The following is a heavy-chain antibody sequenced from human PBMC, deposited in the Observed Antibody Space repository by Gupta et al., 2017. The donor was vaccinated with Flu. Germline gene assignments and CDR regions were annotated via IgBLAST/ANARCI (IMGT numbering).Heavy chain of an antibody. V-gene: IGHV3-72*01. Sequence: EVRLVESGGGLVQPGGSLRLSCVVSGFTFSEHYMDWIRQAPGKGLEWVGRIRNKANSYTTEYAASVKDRFTITRDDSKDSLYLQRNSLNNGDTAVYYCSRGETGPSPPGRNDCWGQGTLVTVSS. CDR1: GFTFSEHY. CDR2: IRNKANSYTT. D-gene: IGHD2-8*02. CDR3: SRGETGPSPPGRNDC. J-gene: IGHJ4*02.